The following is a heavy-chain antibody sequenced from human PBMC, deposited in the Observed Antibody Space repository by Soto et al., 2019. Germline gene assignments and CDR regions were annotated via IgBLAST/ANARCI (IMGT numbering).Heavy chain of an antibody. D-gene: IGHD3-16*01. J-gene: IGHJ6*02. CDR3: ARSTYYVCGGDYDDSYGMDA. V-gene: IGHV1-8*01. Sequence: ASVQVSCTASGYPFTSYDINWVRQATGQGLEWMGWMNPNSGNTRYAQKFQGRVIMTRNTSTSTAYMELSSLRSEDTAVYHCARSTYYVCGGDYDDSYGMDAWGQGNTVTV. CDR1: GYPFTSYD. CDR2: MNPNSGNT.